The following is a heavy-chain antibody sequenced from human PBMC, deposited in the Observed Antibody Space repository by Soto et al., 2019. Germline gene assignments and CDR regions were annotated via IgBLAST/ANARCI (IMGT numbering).Heavy chain of an antibody. V-gene: IGHV2-5*02. CDR1: GFALSTRGVG. J-gene: IGHJ4*02. D-gene: IGHD2-2*01. CDR3: ARVGVVVVPAAIFFDY. Sequence: VSGPTLVNPTQTLTLTCTFSGFALSTRGVGVGWIRQPPGKALEWLALIYWDDDKRYSPSLKSRLTITKDTSKNQVVLTMTNMDPVDTATYYCARVGVVVVPAAIFFDYWGQGTLVTVSS. CDR2: IYWDDDK.